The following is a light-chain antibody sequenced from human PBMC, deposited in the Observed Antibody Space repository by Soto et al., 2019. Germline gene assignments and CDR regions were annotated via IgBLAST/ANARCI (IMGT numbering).Light chain of an antibody. CDR1: QDISDY. V-gene: IGKV1-8*01. CDR3: QHYYTYPWT. CDR2: AAS. Sequence: AIRMTQSPSSLSAPTGDRVTITCRASQDISDYLVWYQQKPGKAPKVLIHAASTLQGGVSSRFSGSRSGTDFTLTINSLQSEDFATYYCQHYYTYPWTCGQGTKLEV. J-gene: IGKJ1*01.